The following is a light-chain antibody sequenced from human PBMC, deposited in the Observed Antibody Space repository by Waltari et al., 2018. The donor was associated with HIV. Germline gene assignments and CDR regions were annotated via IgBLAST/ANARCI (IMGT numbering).Light chain of an antibody. CDR2: WAS. V-gene: IGKV4-1*01. CDR3: QQDYSLPFT. CDR1: QSVLYSSSSKNY. J-gene: IGKJ3*01. Sequence: DVVMTQSQDSLVVPLGERATINCKSSQSVLYSSSSKNYLAWYQQKPGQSPKLLIYWASTRESGVPDRFSGGGSGTDFTLTISSLQAEDVAVYYCQQDYSLPFTFGPGTKVDIK.